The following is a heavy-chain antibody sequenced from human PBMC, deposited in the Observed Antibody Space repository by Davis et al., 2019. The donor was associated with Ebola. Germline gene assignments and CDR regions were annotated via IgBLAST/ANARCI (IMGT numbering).Heavy chain of an antibody. D-gene: IGHD4-17*01. CDR2: MNPNSGNT. Sequence: AASVKVSCKASGYTFTSYDINWVRHATGQGLEWMGWMNPNSGNTDYAQKFQGRVTMTRNTSISTAYMELRSLRSEDTAVYYCATDSMTTVTFVYWGQGTLVTVSS. V-gene: IGHV1-8*01. CDR1: GYTFTSYD. J-gene: IGHJ4*02. CDR3: ATDSMTTVTFVY.